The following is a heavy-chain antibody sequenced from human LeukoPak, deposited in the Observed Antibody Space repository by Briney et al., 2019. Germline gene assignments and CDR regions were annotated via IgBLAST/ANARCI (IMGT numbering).Heavy chain of an antibody. CDR2: INPSGGST. J-gene: IGHJ6*03. CDR1: GYTFTGYY. CDR3: AKGRSDFFAYYYYLDV. D-gene: IGHD2-21*02. Sequence: ASVKVSCKASGYTFTGYYIHWVRQAPGQGLEWMGIINPSGGSTTYAQKFQGRVTMTRDTSTSTVYMELTSLRSEDTAVYYCAKGRSDFFAYYYYLDVRGKGGTVTVSS. V-gene: IGHV1-46*03.